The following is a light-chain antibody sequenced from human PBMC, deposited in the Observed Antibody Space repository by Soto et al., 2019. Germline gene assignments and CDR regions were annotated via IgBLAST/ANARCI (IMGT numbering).Light chain of an antibody. CDR3: QQYGSSPLT. J-gene: IGKJ4*01. Sequence: IQLTQSPSSLSASVGDRVTITCRASQDINYYLAWYQQKPGTAPKLLIYAASTLQSGVPSGFSGSGSGTDFTLTISSLQPEDFAVYYCQQYGSSPLTFGGGTKVDIK. CDR2: AAS. V-gene: IGKV1-9*01. CDR1: QDINYY.